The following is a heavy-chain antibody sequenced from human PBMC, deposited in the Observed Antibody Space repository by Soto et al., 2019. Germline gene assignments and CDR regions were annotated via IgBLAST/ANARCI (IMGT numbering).Heavy chain of an antibody. Sequence: GGSLRLSCAASGFTFSSYAMSWVRQAPGKGLEWVSAISGSGGSTYYADSVKGRFTISRDNSKNTLYLQMNSLRVEDTAVYYCANTYDFWSGYYLTRDYWGQGTLVTVSS. CDR2: ISGSGGST. D-gene: IGHD3-3*01. CDR1: GFTFSSYA. J-gene: IGHJ4*02. V-gene: IGHV3-23*01. CDR3: ANTYDFWSGYYLTRDY.